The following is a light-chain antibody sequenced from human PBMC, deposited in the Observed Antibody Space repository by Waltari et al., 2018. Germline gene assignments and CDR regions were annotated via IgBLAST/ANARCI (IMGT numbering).Light chain of an antibody. CDR2: WAS. J-gene: IGKJ5*01. Sequence: DIVMTQSPESLAVSLGERSTINCKTSRSGLYTSINKNYLAWYRQKPGQPPKLLIYWASTREHGVPDRISGSGSGTDFTLTISSLQAEDVAVYYCQQYYSIPITFGQGTRLEIK. CDR1: RSGLYTSINKNY. CDR3: QQYYSIPIT. V-gene: IGKV4-1*01.